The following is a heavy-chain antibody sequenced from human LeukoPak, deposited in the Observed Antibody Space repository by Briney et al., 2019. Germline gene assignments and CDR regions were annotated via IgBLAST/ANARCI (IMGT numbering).Heavy chain of an antibody. CDR3: ARGLRYGSGSFYFDY. CDR2: IYSGGST. D-gene: IGHD3-10*01. J-gene: IGHJ4*02. Sequence: GGSLRLSCAASGFTVSSNYMSWVRQAPGKGLEWVSVIYSGGSTYYADSVKGRFTISRDNSKNTLYLQMNSLRAEDTAVYYCARGLRYGSGSFYFDYWGQGTLVTVSS. V-gene: IGHV3-53*01. CDR1: GFTVSSNY.